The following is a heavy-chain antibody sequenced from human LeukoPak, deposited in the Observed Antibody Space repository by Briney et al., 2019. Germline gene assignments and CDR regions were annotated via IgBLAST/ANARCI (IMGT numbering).Heavy chain of an antibody. D-gene: IGHD3-16*02. CDR2: ISDSGGNT. J-gene: IGHJ4*02. Sequence: PGGSLRLSCAASGFTFSTYAMIWVRQAPGRGLEWVSTISDSGGNTYYADSVKGRFTISRDNSKNTLHVQMNSLRAEDTAVYYCAKEGGYGELSSYFDYWGQGTLVTVSS. CDR3: AKEGGYGELSSYFDY. V-gene: IGHV3-23*01. CDR1: GFTFSTYA.